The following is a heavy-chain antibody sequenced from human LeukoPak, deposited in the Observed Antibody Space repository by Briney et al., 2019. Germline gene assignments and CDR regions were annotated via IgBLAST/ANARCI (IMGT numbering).Heavy chain of an antibody. CDR2: INSDGRST. Sequence: GGSLRLSCAASGFTFDDYGMSWVRQAPGKGLVWVSRINSDGRSTNYADSVKGRFTISRDNAKNTLYLQMNSLRAEDTAVYYCARGADSGYSSDNWGQGTLVSVSS. CDR3: ARGADSGYSSDN. CDR1: GFTFDDYG. J-gene: IGHJ4*02. V-gene: IGHV3-74*01. D-gene: IGHD3-9*01.